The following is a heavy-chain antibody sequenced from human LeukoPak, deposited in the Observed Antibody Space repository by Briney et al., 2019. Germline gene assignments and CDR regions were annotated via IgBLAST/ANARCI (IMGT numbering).Heavy chain of an antibody. D-gene: IGHD3-10*01. V-gene: IGHV4-59*01. Sequence: PSETLSLTCTVSGGSISPYFWSWMRQTPGKGLEWIGYISYTGSTNYNPALKSRVTISVDTSKNQFSLQLTSVTAADTAVYYCARDEYRGVTNFDPWGQGTLVTVSS. J-gene: IGHJ5*02. CDR3: ARDEYRGVTNFDP. CDR1: GGSISPYF. CDR2: ISYTGST.